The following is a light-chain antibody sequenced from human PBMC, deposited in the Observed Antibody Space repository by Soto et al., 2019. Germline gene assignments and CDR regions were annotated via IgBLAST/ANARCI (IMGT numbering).Light chain of an antibody. CDR3: CLYVGGRTYV. Sequence: QSALAQPASVSGSPGQSITISCTGTVGLVSWYQQHPGKVPKLIIYDDTKRPSGVSSRFSGSQSGNTASLTISGLQTEDEADYYCCLYVGGRTYVFGTGTKVTVL. V-gene: IGLV2-23*01. CDR2: DDT. CDR1: VGL. J-gene: IGLJ1*01.